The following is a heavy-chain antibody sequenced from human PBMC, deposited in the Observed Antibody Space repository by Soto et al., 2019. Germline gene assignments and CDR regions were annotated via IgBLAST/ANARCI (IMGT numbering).Heavy chain of an antibody. V-gene: IGHV3-30*03. CDR1: GFTFSSYD. CDR2: ISYDASNK. CDR3: APREGPFDY. D-gene: IGHD1-26*01. J-gene: IGHJ4*02. Sequence: QVQLVESGGGVVQPGRSLRLSCAASGFTFSSYDMHWVRQAPGKGLEWVGVISYDASNKYYADSVKGRFTISRDNSKNTLYLQMNSLRAEDTAVCYCAPREGPFDYWGQGTLVTVSS.